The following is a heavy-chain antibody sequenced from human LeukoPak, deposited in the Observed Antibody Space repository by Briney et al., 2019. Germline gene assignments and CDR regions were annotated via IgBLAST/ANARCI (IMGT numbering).Heavy chain of an antibody. CDR2: ISGSGGST. J-gene: IGHJ6*02. CDR3: AKGSSTLLWFGELTSPDYYYYGMDV. V-gene: IGHV3-23*01. D-gene: IGHD3-10*01. Sequence: GGSLRLSCAASGFTFSSYAMSWVRQAPGKGLEWVSAISGSGGSTYYADSVKGRFTISRDNSKNTLYLQMNSLRAEDTAVYYCAKGSSTLLWFGELTSPDYYYYGMDVWGQGTTVTVSS. CDR1: GFTFSSYA.